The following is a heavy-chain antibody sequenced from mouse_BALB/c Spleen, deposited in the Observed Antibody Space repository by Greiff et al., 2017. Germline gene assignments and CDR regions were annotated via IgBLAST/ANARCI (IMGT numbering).Heavy chain of an antibody. V-gene: IGHV1-82*01. J-gene: IGHJ3*01. CDR3: AQTARATWFAY. CDR1: GYAFSSSW. Sequence: QVHVKQSGPELVKPGASVKISCKASGYAFSSSWMNWVKQRPGQGLEWIGRIYPGDGDTNYNGKFKGKATLTADKSSSTAYMQLSSLTSVDSAVYFCAQTARATWFAYWGQGTLVTVSA. D-gene: IGHD3-2*01. CDR2: IYPGDGDT.